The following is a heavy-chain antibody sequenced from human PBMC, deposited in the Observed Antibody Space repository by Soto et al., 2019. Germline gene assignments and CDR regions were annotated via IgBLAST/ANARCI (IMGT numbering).Heavy chain of an antibody. Sequence: ASVKVSCKVSGHTLTDLSMHWVRQAPGKGLEWMGGFDPEDGKTVYAQKLQGRVTMTTDTSTSTAYMELRSLRSDDTAVYYCARDGSYYDSSGYYAFDIWGQGTMITVSS. CDR2: FDPEDGKT. CDR1: GHTLTDLS. D-gene: IGHD3-22*01. V-gene: IGHV1-24*01. CDR3: ARDGSYYDSSGYYAFDI. J-gene: IGHJ3*02.